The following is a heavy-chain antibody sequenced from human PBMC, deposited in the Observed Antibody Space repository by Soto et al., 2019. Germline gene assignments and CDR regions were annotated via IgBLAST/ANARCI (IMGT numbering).Heavy chain of an antibody. J-gene: IGHJ3*02. Sequence: GGSLRLSCAASGFTFSSYAMSWVRQAPGKGLEWVSAISGSGGSTYYADSVKGRFTISRDNSKNTLYLQMNSLRAEDTAVYYCTTDLELRGTPIYDVFDIWGQGTMVTVSS. CDR2: ISGSGGST. CDR1: GFTFSSYA. V-gene: IGHV3-23*01. D-gene: IGHD1-7*01. CDR3: TTDLELRGTPIYDVFDI.